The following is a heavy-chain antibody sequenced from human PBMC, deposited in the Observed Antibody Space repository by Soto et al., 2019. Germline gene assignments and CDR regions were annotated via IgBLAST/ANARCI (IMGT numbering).Heavy chain of an antibody. CDR2: IYPSGST. J-gene: IGHJ6*02. V-gene: IGHV4-4*07. Sequence: QVQLQESGPGLVKPSETLSLTCTVSGGSISSYYWRWIRQPAGKGLEWIGRIYPSGSTNYTPSLKSRVTMSVDTSKNQFSLKLSPVTAADTAVYYCARDPVLAVAGTSNYYYYGRDVWGQGTTVTVSS. D-gene: IGHD6-19*01. CDR3: ARDPVLAVAGTSNYYYYGRDV. CDR1: GGSISSYY.